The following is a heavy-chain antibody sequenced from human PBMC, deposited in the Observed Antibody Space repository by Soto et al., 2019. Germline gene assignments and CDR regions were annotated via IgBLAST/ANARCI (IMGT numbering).Heavy chain of an antibody. Sequence: GGSLRLSCAASGFTFSCYWMAWVRQAPGKGLEWVASIKQDESEKFYVDSVKGRFTISRDNAKKTVYLQMNGVRAEDTAVYYCARXPGPRAAAIRGLGWFDPWGQGTLVTVSS. CDR3: ARXPGPRAAAIRGLGWFDP. D-gene: IGHD2-21*02. CDR2: IKQDESEK. CDR1: GFTFSCYW. V-gene: IGHV3-7*03. J-gene: IGHJ5*02.